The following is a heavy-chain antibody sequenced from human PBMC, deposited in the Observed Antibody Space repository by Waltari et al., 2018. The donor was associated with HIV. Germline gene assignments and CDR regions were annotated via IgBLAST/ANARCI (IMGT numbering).Heavy chain of an antibody. V-gene: IGHV4-39*01. CDR3: ARRGYCSSISCYRPRYFDY. Sequence: QLQLQASGPGLVKPSATLSLTCTVSGGSISGSSYYWGWIRQPPGKGLEWIGKIYYSGSTYYNPSLKGRVTISVDTSKNQFSLKLSAVTAADTAVYYCARRGYCSSISCYRPRYFDYWGQGTLVTVSS. D-gene: IGHD2-2*01. J-gene: IGHJ4*02. CDR1: GGSISGSSYY. CDR2: IYYSGST.